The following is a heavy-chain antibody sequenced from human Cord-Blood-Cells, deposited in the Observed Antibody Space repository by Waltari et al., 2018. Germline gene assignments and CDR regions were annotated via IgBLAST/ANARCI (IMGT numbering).Heavy chain of an antibody. J-gene: IGHJ6*02. CDR3: ATIASSIAAPTYYYYYGMDV. CDR1: GGPFSGYY. V-gene: IGHV4-34*01. CDR2: INHSGST. D-gene: IGHD6-6*01. Sequence: QVQLQQWGAGLLQPSETLSLTCAVYGGPFSGYYWSWIRQTPGQGLEWIGEINHSGSTNYNPSLKSRVTISVDTSKNQFSLKLSSVTAADTAVYYCATIASSIAAPTYYYYYGMDVWGQGTTVTVSS.